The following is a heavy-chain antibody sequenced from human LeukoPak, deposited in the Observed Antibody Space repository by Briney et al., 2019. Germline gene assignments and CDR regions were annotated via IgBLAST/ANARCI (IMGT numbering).Heavy chain of an antibody. CDR2: ITTSGDT. J-gene: IGHJ3*01. CDR3: ARGYNSRSTFDV. D-gene: IGHD6-13*01. V-gene: IGHV4-59*10. CDR1: GGSFSGYY. Sequence: PSETLSLTCAVYGGSFSGYYWSWIRQPAGKGLEWIGRITTSGDTTYNPSLKSRLTISVDTSRNHFSLNLRSVTAADTAVYYCARGYNSRSTFDVWGQGTVVTVSS.